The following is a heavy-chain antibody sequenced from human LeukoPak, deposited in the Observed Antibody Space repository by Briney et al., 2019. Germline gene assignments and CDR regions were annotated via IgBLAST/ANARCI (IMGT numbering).Heavy chain of an antibody. V-gene: IGHV1-8*01. CDR1: GYTFTSYD. Sequence: ASVKVSCKASGYTFTSYDIHWVRPALGQGREWMGWMNLKSGNTGLAQKFQGRVTMTSKTSISTAYMEVTSLRSEDTAVYCCARGPPESSSSDYWGQGTLVTVSS. D-gene: IGHD6-13*01. CDR3: ARGPPESSSSDY. J-gene: IGHJ4*02. CDR2: MNLKSGNT.